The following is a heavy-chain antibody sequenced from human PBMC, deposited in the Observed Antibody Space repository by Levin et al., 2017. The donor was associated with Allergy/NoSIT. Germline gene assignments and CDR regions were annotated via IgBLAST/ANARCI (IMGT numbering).Heavy chain of an antibody. CDR2: MYISGSP. Sequence: PSETLSLTCTVSGASISSRFWSWVRQPAGKGLEWIGRMYISGSPDYNPSLKSRLTMSIDTSMNQFSLKLSSVTAADTAVYYCATSEVGTTVVFDYWGQGILVTVSS. J-gene: IGHJ4*02. V-gene: IGHV4-4*07. CDR3: ATSEVGTTVVFDY. CDR1: GASISSRF. D-gene: IGHD1-26*01.